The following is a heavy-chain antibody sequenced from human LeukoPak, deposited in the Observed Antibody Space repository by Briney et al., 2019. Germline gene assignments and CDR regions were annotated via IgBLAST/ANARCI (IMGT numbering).Heavy chain of an antibody. CDR1: GYTFTSYA. D-gene: IGHD5-12*01. CDR3: ARGLVGTIALAY. V-gene: IGHV1-3*01. J-gene: IGHJ4*02. CDR2: INAGNGNT. Sequence: ASVKVSCKASGYTFTSYAIHWVRQAPGQRLEWMGWINAGNGNTKYSQKFQGRVTITRDTSASAAYMEMSSLRFEDTAVYYCARGLVGTIALAYWGQGTLVTVSS.